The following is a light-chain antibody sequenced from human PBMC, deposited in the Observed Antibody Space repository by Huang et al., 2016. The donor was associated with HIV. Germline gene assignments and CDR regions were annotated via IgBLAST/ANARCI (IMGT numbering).Light chain of an antibody. CDR3: LQHLSYPPA. CDR1: QDINNY. CDR2: AAS. Sequence: DIQMTQSPSAMSASVGDRVNITCRANQDINNYLLWFQQKPGKVPKRPIYAASTLPSGVPSRFSGSGSGTEFTLTISDLQPEDFATYYCLQHLSYPPAFGQGTRLDIK. V-gene: IGKV1-17*03. J-gene: IGKJ5*01.